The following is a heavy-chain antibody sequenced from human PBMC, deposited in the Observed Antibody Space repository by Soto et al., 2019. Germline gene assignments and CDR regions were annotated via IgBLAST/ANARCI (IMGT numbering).Heavy chain of an antibody. J-gene: IGHJ4*02. CDR3: VRGLSGSPYYFDY. Sequence: QVQLQESGPGLVKPSETLSLTCTVSGGSISTYYWSWIRQPAGKGLEWIGRIYSSGSTNYNPSLKSRATMSVDTSKNQFSLKLTSVTTADTAVYYCVRGLSGSPYYFDYWGQGTLVTVSP. V-gene: IGHV4-4*07. D-gene: IGHD1-26*01. CDR1: GGSISTYY. CDR2: IYSSGST.